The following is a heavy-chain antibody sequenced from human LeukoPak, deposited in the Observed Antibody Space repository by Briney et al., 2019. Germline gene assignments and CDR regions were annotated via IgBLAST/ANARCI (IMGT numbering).Heavy chain of an antibody. J-gene: IGHJ6*02. CDR3: ARAQVDYNNGPGSQGYYSYSMDV. D-gene: IGHD4-11*01. V-gene: IGHV4-39*07. CDR2: IYYSGST. Sequence: SETLSLTCTVSGGSIISSSYYWGWIRQPPGKGLEWIGNIYYSGSTYYNPSLKSRVTISVDTSKNQFSLKLSSVTAEDTAVYYCARAQVDYNNGPGSQGYYSYSMDVWGQGTTVTVSS. CDR1: GGSIISSSYY.